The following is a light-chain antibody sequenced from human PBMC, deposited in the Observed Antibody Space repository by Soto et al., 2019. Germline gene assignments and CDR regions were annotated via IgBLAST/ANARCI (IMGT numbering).Light chain of an antibody. CDR1: QTVRSSY. V-gene: IGKV3-20*01. Sequence: EIVLTQSPGTVSLSPGERATLSCRASQTVRSSYLAWYQQKPGQAPRLLIYGASNRAIGIPDRFSGSGSGTDFTLTISRLEPEDFAVYYCQQYGSSAWTFGRGTKVEI. J-gene: IGKJ1*01. CDR3: QQYGSSAWT. CDR2: GAS.